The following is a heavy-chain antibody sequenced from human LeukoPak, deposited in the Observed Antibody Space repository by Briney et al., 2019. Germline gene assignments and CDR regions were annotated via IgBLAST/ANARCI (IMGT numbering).Heavy chain of an antibody. CDR1: GYTFTSYG. CDR2: ISAYNGNT. J-gene: IGHJ4*02. V-gene: IGHV1-18*01. CDR3: ARDRDCSSTSCYSRWWDY. D-gene: IGHD2-2*02. Sequence: ASVKVSCKASGYTFTSYGISWVRQAPGQGLEWMGWISAYNGNTNYAQKLRGRVTMTTDTSTSTAYMELRSLRSDDTAVYYCARDRDCSSTSCYSRWWDYWGQGTLVTVSS.